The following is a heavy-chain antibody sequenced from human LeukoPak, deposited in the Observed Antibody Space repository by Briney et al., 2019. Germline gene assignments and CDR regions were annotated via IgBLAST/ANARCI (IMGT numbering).Heavy chain of an antibody. CDR2: IYYSGST. J-gene: IGHJ4*02. CDR1: GGSISSGDYY. V-gene: IGHV4-30-4*08. Sequence: SQTLSLTCTVSGGSISSGDYYWSWIRQPPGKGLEWIGYIYYSGSTYYNPPLKSRVTISVDTSKNQFSLKLSSVTAADTAVYYCAREYYYDSSGYFLWGQGTLVTVSS. CDR3: AREYYYDSSGYFL. D-gene: IGHD3-22*01.